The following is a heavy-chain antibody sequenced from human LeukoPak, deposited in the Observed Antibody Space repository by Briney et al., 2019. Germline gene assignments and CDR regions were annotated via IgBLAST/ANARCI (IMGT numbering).Heavy chain of an antibody. CDR2: ISGNDGGT. J-gene: IGHJ4*02. D-gene: IGHD2-15*01. Sequence: GGSLRLSCAASGFTFSSCGMTWVRQAPGKGLEWVSTISGNDGGTYYADSVKGRFTISRDNSKNTLYLQMNSLRAEDTAVYYCAKQLGYCSDGSCYFPYWGQGTLVTVSS. V-gene: IGHV3-23*01. CDR3: AKQLGYCSDGSCYFPY. CDR1: GFTFSSCG.